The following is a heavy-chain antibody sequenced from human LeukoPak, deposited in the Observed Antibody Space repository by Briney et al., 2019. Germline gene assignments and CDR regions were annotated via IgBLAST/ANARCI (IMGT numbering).Heavy chain of an antibody. CDR3: AKVLLCGISTVTCIDY. J-gene: IGHJ4*02. D-gene: IGHD4-11*01. CDR1: GFTFSSYA. CDR2: ISGSGGST. Sequence: GGSLRLSCAASGFTFSSYAMSWVRQAPGKGLEWVSDISGSGGSTYYADSVKGRFTISRDNSKNTLYLQMSSLRAEDTAVYYCAKVLLCGISTVTCIDYWGQGTLVTVSS. V-gene: IGHV3-23*01.